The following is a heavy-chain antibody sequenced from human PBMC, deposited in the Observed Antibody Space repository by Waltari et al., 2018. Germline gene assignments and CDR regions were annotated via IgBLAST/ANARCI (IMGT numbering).Heavy chain of an antibody. V-gene: IGHV4-59*01. CDR3: ARADTSTSYFYYYMDV. Sequence: QVQLQESGPGLVKPSETLSLTCTVSGGSTSTYYWSWVRQSPGKGLEWIGYIHYSGSSANNPSRRRRVAISLDTPNHQFSLRLRSVTAADAAIYYCARADTSTSYFYYYMDVWGKGTTVTVSS. D-gene: IGHD1-26*01. J-gene: IGHJ6*03. CDR2: IHYSGSS. CDR1: GGSTSTYY.